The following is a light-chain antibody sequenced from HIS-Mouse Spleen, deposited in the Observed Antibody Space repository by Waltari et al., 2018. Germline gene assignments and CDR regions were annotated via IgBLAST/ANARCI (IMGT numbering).Light chain of an antibody. CDR2: RNN. CDR3: AAWDDSLSGPV. Sequence: QSVLTHPPSASGTPGQRVTTSCSGSSSNIGRNYVYWYQQLPGTAPKLLIYRNNQRPSGVPDRFSGSKSGTSASLAISGLRSEDEADYYCAAWDDSLSGPVFGGGTKLTVL. CDR1: SSNIGRNY. V-gene: IGLV1-47*01. J-gene: IGLJ3*02.